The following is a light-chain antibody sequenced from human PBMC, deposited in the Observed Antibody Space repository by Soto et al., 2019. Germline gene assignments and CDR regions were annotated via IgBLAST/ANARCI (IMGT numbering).Light chain of an antibody. J-gene: IGKJ1*01. Sequence: DIVMTQSPDSLAVSLGERATIDCKCSRSVLYKSNNKNHLAWYQQKPGQPPKLLIYWASTRESGVPDRFSGSGSGTDFTLTISSLQAEDVAVYYCQQYYNIPKTFGQGTKVDI. V-gene: IGKV4-1*01. CDR1: RSVLYKSNNKNH. CDR2: WAS. CDR3: QQYYNIPKT.